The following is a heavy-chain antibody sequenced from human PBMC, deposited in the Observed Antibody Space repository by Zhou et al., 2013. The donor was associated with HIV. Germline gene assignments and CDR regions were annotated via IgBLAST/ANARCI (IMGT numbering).Heavy chain of an antibody. CDR1: GGSFGRDV. CDR3: ASGTHNLRDLSWLSDN. J-gene: IGHJ4*02. CDR2: IIPVFRRA. Sequence: QGQLVQSGAEVKKPGSSVKVSCKASGGSFGRDVLSWVRQAPGQGLEWMGGIIPVFRRAKYTEKFHDRVIITADTATTTIYMELRSLRSDDTAVYFCASGTHNLRDLSWLSDNWGQGTLVTVSS. V-gene: IGHV1-69*14. D-gene: IGHD3-16*02.